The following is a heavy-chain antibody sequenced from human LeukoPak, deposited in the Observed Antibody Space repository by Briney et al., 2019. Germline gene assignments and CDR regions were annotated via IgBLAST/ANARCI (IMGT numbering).Heavy chain of an antibody. Sequence: PGGSLRLSCVDSEFTFSSYWMHWVRQAPGEGLVWVSRINTDGSTTDYADSVKGRFTISRDNAKNTLYLQMNSLRAEDTAVYYCARRSVRELDYWGQGTLVTVSS. CDR1: EFTFSSYW. CDR2: INTDGSTT. CDR3: ARRSVRELDY. D-gene: IGHD5-24*01. J-gene: IGHJ4*02. V-gene: IGHV3-74*01.